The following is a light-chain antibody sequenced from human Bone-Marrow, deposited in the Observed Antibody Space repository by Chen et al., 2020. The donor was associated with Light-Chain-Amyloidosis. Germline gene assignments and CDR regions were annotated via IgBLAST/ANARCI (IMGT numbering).Light chain of an antibody. V-gene: IGKV1-5*01. J-gene: IGKJ1*01. CDR2: DAS. CDR3: QQYNSYWAT. CDR1: ETITNL. Sequence: IQMTQSPSALSASVGDKITITCRASETITNLVAWYQQKPGKAPKLLIYDASTLHSGVPSRFSASGAGTEFTLTITSLQPDDFATYYCQQYNSYWATFGQGTKV.